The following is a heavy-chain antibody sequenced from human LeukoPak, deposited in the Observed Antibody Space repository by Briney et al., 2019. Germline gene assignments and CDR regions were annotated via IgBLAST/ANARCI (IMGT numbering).Heavy chain of an antibody. V-gene: IGHV3-48*02. CDR3: ARDPLRWLQNNYYYYYMDV. D-gene: IGHD5-24*01. Sequence: GGSLRLSCAASVFTFSRYGMNWVRQAPGKGREWVSYISGSTRTIYDADSVKGRFTISRDNAKNSLYLQINSLRDEDTAVYYCARDPLRWLQNNYYYYYMDVWGKGTTVTVSS. J-gene: IGHJ6*03. CDR1: VFTFSRYG. CDR2: ISGSTRTI.